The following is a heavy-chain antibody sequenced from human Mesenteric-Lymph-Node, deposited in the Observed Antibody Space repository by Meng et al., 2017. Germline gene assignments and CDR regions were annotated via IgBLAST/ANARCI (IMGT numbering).Heavy chain of an antibody. CDR3: STDGHYSGSVSYVYYFDS. V-gene: IGHV3-15*01. CDR2: IKSKTDGGTT. D-gene: IGHD3-10*01. CDR1: GFTFPNYA. Sequence: GESLKISCAASGFTFPNYAMSWVRQAPGKGLEWVGRIKSKTDGGTTDYAAPVKGRFTISRDDSKNALYLQMNSLKTEDTAVYYCSTDGHYSGSVSYVYYFDSWGQGTLVTVSS. J-gene: IGHJ4*02.